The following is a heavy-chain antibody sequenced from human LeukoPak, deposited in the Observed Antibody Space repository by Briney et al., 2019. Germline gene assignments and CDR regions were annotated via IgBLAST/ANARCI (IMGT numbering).Heavy chain of an antibody. CDR3: ARVNKIAAAGPTDY. D-gene: IGHD6-13*01. CDR1: GFTFSSYW. J-gene: IGHJ4*02. Sequence: PGGSLRLSCAASGFTFSSYWMSWVRQAAGKGLEWVANIKQDGSEKYYVDSVKGRFTISRDNAKNSLYLQMNSLRAEDTAVYYCARVNKIAAAGPTDYWGQGTLVTVSS. CDR2: IKQDGSEK. V-gene: IGHV3-7*03.